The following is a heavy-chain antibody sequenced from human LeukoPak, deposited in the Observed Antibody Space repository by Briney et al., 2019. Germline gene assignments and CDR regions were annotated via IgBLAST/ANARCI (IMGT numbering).Heavy chain of an antibody. D-gene: IGHD6-19*01. CDR2: INHSGST. CDR3: ARGLARWLVRFGYDAFDI. V-gene: IGHV4-34*01. Sequence: PSETLSLTCAVYGGSFSGYYWSWIRHPPGKGLEWIGEINHSGSTNYNPSLKSRVTISVDTSKNQFSLKLSSVTAADTAVYYCARGLARWLVRFGYDAFDIWGQGTMVAVSS. CDR1: GGSFSGYY. J-gene: IGHJ3*02.